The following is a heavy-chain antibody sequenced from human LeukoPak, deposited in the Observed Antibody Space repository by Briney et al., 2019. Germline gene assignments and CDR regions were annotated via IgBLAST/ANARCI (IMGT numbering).Heavy chain of an antibody. CDR3: ARDRYYYDSSGYCFDY. Sequence: SQTLSLTCAISGDSVSSNSAAWNWIRQSPSRGLEWLGRTYYRSKWYNDYAVSVKSRITINPDTSKNQLSLQLNSVTPEDTAVYYCARDRYYYDSSGYCFDYWGQGTLVTVSS. J-gene: IGHJ4*02. D-gene: IGHD3-22*01. CDR2: TYYRSKWYN. CDR1: GDSVSSNSAA. V-gene: IGHV6-1*01.